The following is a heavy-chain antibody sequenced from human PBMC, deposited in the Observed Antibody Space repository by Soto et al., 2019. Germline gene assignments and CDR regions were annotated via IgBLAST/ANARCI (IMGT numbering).Heavy chain of an antibody. D-gene: IGHD3-10*01. J-gene: IGHJ6*02. Sequence: SVKVSCKASGGTFSSYAISWVRQAPGQGLEWMGGIIPIFGTANYAQKFQGRVTITADKSTSTAYMELSSLRSEDTAVYYCARRHGSGSYPYYYYYYGMDVWGQGTTVTVSS. CDR2: IIPIFGTA. V-gene: IGHV1-69*06. CDR1: GGTFSSYA. CDR3: ARRHGSGSYPYYYYYYGMDV.